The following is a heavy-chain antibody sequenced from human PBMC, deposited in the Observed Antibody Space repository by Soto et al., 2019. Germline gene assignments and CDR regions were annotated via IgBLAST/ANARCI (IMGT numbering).Heavy chain of an antibody. J-gene: IGHJ4*02. CDR3: ARGEGGERYFDY. D-gene: IGHD1-26*01. V-gene: IGHV4-34*01. Sequence: SETLSLTCAVYGGSFSGYYWSWIRQPPGKGLEWIGEINHSGSTNYNPSLKSRVTISVDTSKNQFSLKRSSVTAADTAVYYCARGEGGERYFDYWGQGTLVTVSS. CDR1: GGSFSGYY. CDR2: INHSGST.